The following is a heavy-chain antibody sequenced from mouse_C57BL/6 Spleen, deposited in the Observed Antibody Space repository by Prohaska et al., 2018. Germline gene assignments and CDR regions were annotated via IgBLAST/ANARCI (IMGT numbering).Heavy chain of an antibody. CDR3: ARSGDYDDY. D-gene: IGHD2-4*01. V-gene: IGHV9-3*01. Sequence: QIQLVQSGPELKKPGETVKISCKASGYTFTTYGMSWVKQAPGKGLKWMGWINTYSGVPTYADDFKGRFAFSLETSASTAYLQINNLKNEDTATYFCARSGDYDDYWGQGTTLTVSS. CDR2: INTYSGVP. J-gene: IGHJ2*01. CDR1: GYTFTTYG.